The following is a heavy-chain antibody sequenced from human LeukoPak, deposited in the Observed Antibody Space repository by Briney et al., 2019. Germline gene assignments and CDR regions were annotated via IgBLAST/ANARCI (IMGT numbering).Heavy chain of an antibody. V-gene: IGHV4-59*08. CDR2: IHYSGST. D-gene: IGHD6-13*01. J-gene: IGHJ4*02. CDR3: ASGYSSSWYY. Sequence: SETLSLTCTVSGGSITGYYWSWIRQPPGKGLEWIGYIHYSGSTNYNPSLKSRGTISLDTSKKQYSLKLNSVTAADTAVYYCASGYSSSWYYWGQGTLVTVSS. CDR1: GGSITGYY.